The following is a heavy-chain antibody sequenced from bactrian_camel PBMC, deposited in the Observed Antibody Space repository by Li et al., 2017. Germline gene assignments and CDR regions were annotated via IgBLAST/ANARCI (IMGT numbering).Heavy chain of an antibody. D-gene: IGHD4*01. CDR3: ATESHYSDYTGLDY. V-gene: IGHV3-2*01. CDR2: ITGDSSNT. CDR1: GLTFKSQY. J-gene: IGHJ4*01. Sequence: VQLVESGGGLVQSGGSLRLSCAASGLTFKSQYMSRVRQAPGKGLEWVSSITGDSSNTYYDDSVKGRFTISRDNAKNTVYLQMTSLKSEDTALYYCATESHYSDYTGLDYWGQGTQVTVS.